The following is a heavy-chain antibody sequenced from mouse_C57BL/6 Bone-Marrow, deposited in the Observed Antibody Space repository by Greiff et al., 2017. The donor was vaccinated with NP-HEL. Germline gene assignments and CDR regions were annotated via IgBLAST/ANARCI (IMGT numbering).Heavy chain of an antibody. J-gene: IGHJ3*01. Sequence: EVNLVESGGGLVKPGGSLKLSCAASGFTFSSYAMSWVRQTPEKRLEWVATISDGGSYTYYPDNVKGRFTISRDNAKNNLYLQMSHLKSEVTAMYYCARSGALLLRTWFAYWGQGTLVTVSA. CDR2: ISDGGSYT. V-gene: IGHV5-4*03. D-gene: IGHD1-1*01. CDR1: GFTFSSYA. CDR3: ARSGALLLRTWFAY.